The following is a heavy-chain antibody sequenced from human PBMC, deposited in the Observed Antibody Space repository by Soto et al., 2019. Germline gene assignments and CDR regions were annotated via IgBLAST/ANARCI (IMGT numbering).Heavy chain of an antibody. CDR3: AKDGSGLWLVTSTSWYFDL. V-gene: IGHV3-23*01. CDR1: GFTFSNYA. Sequence: EVQLLESGGGLGQPGGSLRLSCAASGFTFSNYAMSWVRQAPGKGLEWVSGISGSGGTTYYADSVKGRFTISRDNSKNSLYLEMNSRRGADTAVYFCAKDGSGLWLVTSTSWYFDLWGRGTLVTVSS. CDR2: ISGSGGTT. J-gene: IGHJ2*01. D-gene: IGHD6-19*01.